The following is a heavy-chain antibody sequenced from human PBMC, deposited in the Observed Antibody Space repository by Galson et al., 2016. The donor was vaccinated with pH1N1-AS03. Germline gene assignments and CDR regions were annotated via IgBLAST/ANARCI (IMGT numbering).Heavy chain of an antibody. CDR2: IIPMLGRG. CDR1: GGTFSTNG. D-gene: IGHD6-6*01. Sequence: SVKVSCKASGGTFSTNGFTWVRQAPGQGLEWMGRIIPMLGRGNYAQKFQGRVTIIADISTSKTYMEMSNLTSEDTAMSYCASERDSSSSSIFVYWGQGTQVTVSS. J-gene: IGHJ4*02. CDR3: ASERDSSSSSIFVY. V-gene: IGHV1-69*04.